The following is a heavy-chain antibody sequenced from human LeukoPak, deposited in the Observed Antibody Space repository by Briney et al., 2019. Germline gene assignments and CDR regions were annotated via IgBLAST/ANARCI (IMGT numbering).Heavy chain of an antibody. D-gene: IGHD1-14*01. CDR3: ATGLNRRPWYYYGMDV. Sequence: ASVTVSCKVSGYTLTELSMHRVRQAPGKGLEWMGGFDPEDGETIYAQKFQGRVTMTEDTSTDTAYMELSSLRSEDTAVYYCATGLNRRPWYYYGMDVWGQGTTVTVSS. CDR1: GYTLTELS. V-gene: IGHV1-24*01. CDR2: FDPEDGET. J-gene: IGHJ6*02.